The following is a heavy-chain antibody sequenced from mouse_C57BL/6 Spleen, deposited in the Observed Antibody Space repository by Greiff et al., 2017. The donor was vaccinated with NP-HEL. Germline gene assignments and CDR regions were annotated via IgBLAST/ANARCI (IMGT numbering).Heavy chain of an antibody. CDR1: GYTFTSYW. D-gene: IGHD2-5*01. V-gene: IGHV1-5*01. CDR2: IYPGNSDT. CDR3: TREVIVTHDYAMDY. Sequence: VQLQQSGTVLVRPGASVKMSCKTSGYTFTSYWMHWVKQRPGQGLEWIGAIYPGNSDTSYNQKFKGKAKLTAVTSASTAYMELSSLTNEDSAVYYSTREVIVTHDYAMDYWGQGTSVTVSS. J-gene: IGHJ4*01.